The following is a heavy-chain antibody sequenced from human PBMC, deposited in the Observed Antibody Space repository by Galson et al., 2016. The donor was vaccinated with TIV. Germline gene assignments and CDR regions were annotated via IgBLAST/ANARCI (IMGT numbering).Heavy chain of an antibody. Sequence: SVKVSCKVSGYSLTEVVMHWVRQAPGKGLEWMGGFDPEVGRTIYAQKLQGRVTMTADTSTDTAYMELCGLRFEDTAVYYCATVAWFPGLSLDNWSQGTLVTVSS. CDR2: FDPEVGRT. D-gene: IGHD3-22*01. CDR3: ATVAWFPGLSLDN. J-gene: IGHJ4*02. V-gene: IGHV1-24*01. CDR1: GYSLTEVV.